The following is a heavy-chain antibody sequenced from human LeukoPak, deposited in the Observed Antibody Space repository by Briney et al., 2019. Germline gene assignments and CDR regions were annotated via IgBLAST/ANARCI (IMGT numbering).Heavy chain of an antibody. J-gene: IGHJ4*02. CDR2: ISSDGRDE. Sequence: GGSLRLSCAASGFTFSNYAIHWVRQAPGKGLEWVAVISSDGRDEHYADSVKGRFTISRDNSKNTLCLQMNSLRTEDTAIYYCARDLRKSADYYFDYWGQGSLVTVSS. CDR1: GFTFSNYA. V-gene: IGHV3-30*04. CDR3: ARDLRKSADYYFDY. D-gene: IGHD2-21*02.